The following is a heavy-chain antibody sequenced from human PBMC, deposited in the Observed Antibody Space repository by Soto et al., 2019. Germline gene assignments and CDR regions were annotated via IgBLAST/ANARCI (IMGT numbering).Heavy chain of an antibody. D-gene: IGHD2-2*02. J-gene: IGHJ6*02. CDR2: MNPNSGNT. V-gene: IGHV1-8*01. CDR3: ARGYCSSTSCHTISHYYYGMDV. CDR1: GYTFTSYD. Sequence: ASVKVSCKASGYTFTSYDINWVRQATGQGLEWMGWMNPNSGNTGYAQKFQGRVTMTRNTSISTAYMELSSLRSEDTAVYYCARGYCSSTSCHTISHYYYGMDVWGQGTTVTVSS.